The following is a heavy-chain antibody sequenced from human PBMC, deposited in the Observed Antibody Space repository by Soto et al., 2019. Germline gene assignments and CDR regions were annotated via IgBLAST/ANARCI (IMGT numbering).Heavy chain of an antibody. CDR1: GFTFSSYG. CDR2: IWYDGSNK. CDR3: ARDWLGCSGGSCHVRLIDY. J-gene: IGHJ4*02. Sequence: QVQLVESGGGVVQPGRSLRLSCAASGFTFSSYGMHWVRQAPGKGLEWVAVIWYDGSNKYYADSVKGRFTISRDNSKNTLYLQMNSLRAEDTAVYYCARDWLGCSGGSCHVRLIDYWGQGTLVTVSS. D-gene: IGHD2-15*01. V-gene: IGHV3-33*01.